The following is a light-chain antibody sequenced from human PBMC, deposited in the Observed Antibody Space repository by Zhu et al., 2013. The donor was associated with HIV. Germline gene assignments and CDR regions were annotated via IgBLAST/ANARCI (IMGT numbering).Light chain of an antibody. CDR2: GAS. V-gene: IGKV3-15*01. CDR3: QQYGASPLT. J-gene: IGKJ4*01. Sequence: EIVMTQSPATLSVSPGERATLSCRASQSVSSNLAWYQQKPGQAPRLLIYGASTRATGIPARFSGSGSGTEFTLTISSLQSEDFAVYYCQQYGASPLTFGGGTTVEIK. CDR1: QSVSSN.